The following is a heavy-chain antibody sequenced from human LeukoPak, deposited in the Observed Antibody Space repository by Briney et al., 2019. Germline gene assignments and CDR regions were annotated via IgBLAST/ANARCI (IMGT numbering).Heavy chain of an antibody. V-gene: IGHV1-69*13. D-gene: IGHD3-22*01. J-gene: IGHJ5*02. CDR1: GGTFSSYA. Sequence: SVKVSCKASGGTFSSYAISWVRQAPGQGLEWMGGIIPIFGTANYAQKFQGRVTITADESTSTAYMELSSLRSEDTAGYYCARGDYDSSGYYSGWFDPWGQGTLVTVSS. CDR2: IIPIFGTA. CDR3: ARGDYDSSGYYSGWFDP.